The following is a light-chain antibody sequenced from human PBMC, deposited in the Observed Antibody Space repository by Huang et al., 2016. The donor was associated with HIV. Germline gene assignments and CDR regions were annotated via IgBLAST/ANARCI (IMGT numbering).Light chain of an antibody. CDR1: QSINNN. CDR3: QQYNNWPPLLT. V-gene: IGKV3-15*01. CDR2: GSS. Sequence: EIVLTQSPATLSLSPGERAALSCRATQSINNNLAWYQQIPGQSPRLLIYGSSTRATGIPARFRGRGSGTEFTLTISSLQSEDFAVYYCQQYNNWPPLLTFGGGTKVDIK. J-gene: IGKJ4*01.